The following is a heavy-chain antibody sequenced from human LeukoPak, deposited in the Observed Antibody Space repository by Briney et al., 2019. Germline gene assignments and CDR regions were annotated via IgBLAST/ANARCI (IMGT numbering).Heavy chain of an antibody. CDR2: ISAYNGNT. CDR3: ARILEGAVTATSYYYYYMDV. CDR1: GYTFTGHY. V-gene: IGHV1-18*04. D-gene: IGHD2-21*02. Sequence: ASVKVSCKASGYTFTGHYMHWVRQAPGQGLEWMGWISAYNGNTNYAQKLQGRVTMTTDTSTSTAYMELRSLRSDDTAVYYCARILEGAVTATSYYYYYMDVWGKGTTVTVSS. J-gene: IGHJ6*03.